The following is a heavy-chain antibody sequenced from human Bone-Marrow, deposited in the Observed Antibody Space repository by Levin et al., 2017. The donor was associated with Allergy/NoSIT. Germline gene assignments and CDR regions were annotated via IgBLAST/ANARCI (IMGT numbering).Heavy chain of an antibody. Sequence: PGGSLRLSCTVSGGSISSSSYYWGWIRQPPGTGLEWIGSIYYSGSTYYNPSLKSRVTISVDTSKNQFSLKLSSVTAADTAVYYCARGPSSGWYRVSRPQYYFDYWGQGTLVTVSS. V-gene: IGHV4-39*07. CDR2: IYYSGST. CDR1: GGSISSSSYY. J-gene: IGHJ4*02. CDR3: ARGPSSGWYRVSRPQYYFDY. D-gene: IGHD6-19*01.